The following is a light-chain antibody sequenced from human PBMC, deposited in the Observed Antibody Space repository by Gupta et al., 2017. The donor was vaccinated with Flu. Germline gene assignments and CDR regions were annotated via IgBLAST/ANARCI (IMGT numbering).Light chain of an antibody. Sequence: QSALTPPASVSGSPGQSITISCTGTSSDVGGYNYVSWYQQRPGKAPKLMIYDVTNRPSGISDRFSGSKSGNTASLTISGLQAEDETDYYCSSYTDTSNFYVFGTGTKVTVL. CDR1: SSDVGGYNY. CDR2: DVT. J-gene: IGLJ1*01. V-gene: IGLV2-14*01. CDR3: SSYTDTSNFYV.